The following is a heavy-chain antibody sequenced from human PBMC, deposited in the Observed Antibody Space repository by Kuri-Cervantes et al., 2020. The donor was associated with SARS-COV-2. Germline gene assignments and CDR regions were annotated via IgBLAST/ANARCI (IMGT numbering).Heavy chain of an antibody. Sequence: ASVKVSCKASGYTLTGYYMHWVRQAPGQGLEWMGWINPNSGGTNYAQKLQGRVTMTTDTPTSTAYMELRSLRSDDTAVYYCARVGIVVVVAAIPDWFDPWGQGTLVTVSS. D-gene: IGHD2-15*01. CDR2: INPNSGGT. V-gene: IGHV1-2*02. CDR1: GYTLTGYY. CDR3: ARVGIVVVVAAIPDWFDP. J-gene: IGHJ5*02.